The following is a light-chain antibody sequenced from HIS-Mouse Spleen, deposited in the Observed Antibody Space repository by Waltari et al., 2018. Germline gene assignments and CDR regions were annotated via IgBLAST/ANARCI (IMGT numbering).Light chain of an antibody. Sequence: DIQMTQSPSTLSASVGDRVTITCRDSQSISSWLAWYQQKPWKAPKLLIYKASSLESGVPSRFSGSGSGTEFTLTISSLQPDDFATYYCQQYNSYSRTFGQGTKVEIK. CDR3: QQYNSYSRT. V-gene: IGKV1-5*03. J-gene: IGKJ1*01. CDR2: KAS. CDR1: QSISSW.